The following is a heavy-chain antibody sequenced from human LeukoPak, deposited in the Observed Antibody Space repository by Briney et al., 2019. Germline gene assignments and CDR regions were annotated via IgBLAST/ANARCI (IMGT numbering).Heavy chain of an antibody. CDR2: INWNSASI. CDR1: GFTFDDYA. J-gene: IGHJ4*02. CDR3: ARAPGIHYDSTVIAH. D-gene: IGHD3-22*01. Sequence: GRSLRLSCAASGFTFDDYAMHWVRHVPGGGREWGSGINWNSASIVYADSVKGRFTISRDNAKNSLYLQMNSLRAEDTAMYYCARAPGIHYDSTVIAHWGQGTLVTVSS. V-gene: IGHV3-9*01.